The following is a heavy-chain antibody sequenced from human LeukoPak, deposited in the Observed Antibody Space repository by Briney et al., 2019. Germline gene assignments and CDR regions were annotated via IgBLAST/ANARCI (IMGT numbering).Heavy chain of an antibody. D-gene: IGHD2-2*01. Sequence: SETLSLTCTVSGGSISSGSYYWSWIRQPPGKGLEWIGYIYYSGSTNYNPSLKSRVTISVDTSKNQFSLKLSSVTAADTAVYYCARLVPAANWFDPWGQGTLVTVSS. CDR2: IYYSGST. J-gene: IGHJ5*02. CDR1: GGSISSGSYY. V-gene: IGHV4-61*01. CDR3: ARLVPAANWFDP.